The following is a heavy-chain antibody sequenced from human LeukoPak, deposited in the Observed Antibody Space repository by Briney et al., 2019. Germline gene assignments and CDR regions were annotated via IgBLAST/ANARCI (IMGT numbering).Heavy chain of an antibody. V-gene: IGHV3-23*01. CDR2: ISGGGGST. CDR1: GFTFSSYA. J-gene: IGHJ6*02. Sequence: PGGSLRLSCAASGFTFSSYAMSWVGQAPGKGLEWVSAISGGGGSTYYADSVKGRFTISRDNSKNTLYLQMNSLRAEDTAVYYCAKDMGYCSSTSCRGYYYYYYGMDVWGQGTTVTVSS. CDR3: AKDMGYCSSTSCRGYYYYYYGMDV. D-gene: IGHD2-2*01.